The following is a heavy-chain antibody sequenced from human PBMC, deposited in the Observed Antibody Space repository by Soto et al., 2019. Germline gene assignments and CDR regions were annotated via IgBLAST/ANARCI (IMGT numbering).Heavy chain of an antibody. CDR3: ARVNYDFWSGYYPGLTSPYYFDY. D-gene: IGHD3-3*01. J-gene: IGHJ4*02. Sequence: QVQLQESGPGLVKPSQTLSLTCTVSGGSISSGDYYWSWIRQPPGKGLEWIGYIYYSGSTYYNPSLKSRVTISVDTSKNQFSLKLSSVTAADTAVYYCARVNYDFWSGYYPGLTSPYYFDYWGQGTLVTVSS. CDR1: GGSISSGDYY. V-gene: IGHV4-30-4*01. CDR2: IYYSGST.